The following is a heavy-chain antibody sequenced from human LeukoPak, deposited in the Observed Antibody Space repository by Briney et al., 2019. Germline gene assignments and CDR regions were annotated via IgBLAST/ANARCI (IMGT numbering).Heavy chain of an antibody. CDR2: ISGSDPGT. V-gene: IGHV3-23*01. Sequence: GGSLRLSCAASGFTFSSYAMSTLRQAPGKGLEWVSAISGSDPGTYYADSVKGRFTISRDNSKNTLYLQMNSLRAEDTAVYYCARGPSGYHNTGGQGTLVTVSS. CDR3: ARGPSGYHNT. D-gene: IGHD5-12*01. CDR1: GFTFSSYA. J-gene: IGHJ4*02.